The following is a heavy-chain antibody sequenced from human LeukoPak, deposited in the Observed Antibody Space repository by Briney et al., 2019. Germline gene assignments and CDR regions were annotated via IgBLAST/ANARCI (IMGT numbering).Heavy chain of an antibody. CDR3: AKDTGTTVKPNDY. Sequence: GGSLRLSCAASGFTFSSYSMNWVRQAPGKGLEWVSYISSSSSTIYYADSVKGRFAVSRDNAKNSLYLQMNSLRAEDTAVYYCAKDTGTTVKPNDYWGQGTLVTVSS. J-gene: IGHJ4*02. CDR2: ISSSSSTI. CDR1: GFTFSSYS. V-gene: IGHV3-48*04. D-gene: IGHD4-17*01.